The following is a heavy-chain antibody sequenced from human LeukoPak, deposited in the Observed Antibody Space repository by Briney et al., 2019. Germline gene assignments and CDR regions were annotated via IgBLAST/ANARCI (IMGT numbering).Heavy chain of an antibody. CDR2: INYSGST. J-gene: IGHJ5*02. D-gene: IGHD4-17*01. V-gene: IGHV4-59*01. CDR3: ASETTGGNWFDP. CDR1: GGSISSYY. Sequence: SETLSLTCSVSGGSISSYYWNWIRQPPGEGLEWIGYINYSGSTNYNPSLKSRATISVDMSKNQFSLKLSSVTAADTAVYYCASETTGGNWFDPRGQGNLVTVSS.